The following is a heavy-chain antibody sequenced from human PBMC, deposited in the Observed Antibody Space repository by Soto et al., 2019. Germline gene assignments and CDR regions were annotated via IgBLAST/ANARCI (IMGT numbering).Heavy chain of an antibody. D-gene: IGHD4-17*01. Sequence: GGSLRLSCAASGFTVSSNYMSWVRQAPGKGLEWVSVIYSGGSTYYADSVKGRFTISRDNSKNTLYLQMNSLRAEDTAVYYCARTFYGDYGNAFDIWGQGTMVTVSS. CDR3: ARTFYGDYGNAFDI. V-gene: IGHV3-66*01. CDR1: GFTVSSNY. CDR2: IYSGGST. J-gene: IGHJ3*02.